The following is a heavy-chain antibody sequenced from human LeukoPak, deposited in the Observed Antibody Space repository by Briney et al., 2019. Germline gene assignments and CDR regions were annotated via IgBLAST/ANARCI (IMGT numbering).Heavy chain of an antibody. J-gene: IGHJ4*02. CDR2: IKQDGSEK. CDR1: GFTFSSYW. V-gene: IGHV3-7*04. CDR3: AGGWYYFDY. Sequence: PGGSLRLACAASGFTFSSYWMSWVRQAPGKGREWVANIKQDGSEKYYVDSVKGRFTISRDNAENSLYLQMNSLRAEDTAVYYCAGGWYYFDYWGQGTLVTVSS.